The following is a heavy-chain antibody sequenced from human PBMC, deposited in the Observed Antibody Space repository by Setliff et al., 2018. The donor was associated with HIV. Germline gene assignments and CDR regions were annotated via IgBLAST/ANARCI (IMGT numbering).Heavy chain of an antibody. Sequence: AASVKVSCKPSGGTFSSYAISWVRQAPGQGLEWMGGIIPMFGRVNYAQKLQGRVTITADESTNTAYMELSSLRAEDTAVYFCARGVAINYNGSGSYLGHWGQGTLVTVSS. CDR2: IIPMFGRV. V-gene: IGHV1-69*13. CDR1: GGTFSSYA. J-gene: IGHJ4*02. D-gene: IGHD3-10*01. CDR3: ARGVAINYNGSGSYLGH.